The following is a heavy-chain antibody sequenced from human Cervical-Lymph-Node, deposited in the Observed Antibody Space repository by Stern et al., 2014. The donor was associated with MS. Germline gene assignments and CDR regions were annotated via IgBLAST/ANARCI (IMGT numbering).Heavy chain of an antibody. CDR2: INPGDSDT. CDR3: ARRHCSSRRCGWFDP. D-gene: IGHD2-2*01. CDR1: GYSFTSYW. J-gene: IGHJ5*02. Sequence: EDQLVESGAEVKKPGESLKISCKGSGYSFTSYWIGWVRQMPGKGLEWMGIINPGDSDTRYSPSFQGQVPISADKSISTAYLQWSSLKASDTAMYYCARRHCSSRRCGWFDPWGQGTLVTVSS. V-gene: IGHV5-51*01.